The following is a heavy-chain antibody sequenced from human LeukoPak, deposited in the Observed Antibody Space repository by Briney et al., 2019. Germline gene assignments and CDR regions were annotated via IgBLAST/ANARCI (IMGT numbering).Heavy chain of an antibody. J-gene: IGHJ3*02. V-gene: IGHV1-2*02. Sequence: ASVKVSCKASGYTFTDYDINWVRQASGQGLEWMGWMNPTSGNTGYAQKFQGRVTMTRDTSISTAYMELSRLRSDDTAVYYCASIVVVPADDAFDIWGQGTMVTVSS. D-gene: IGHD2-2*01. CDR2: MNPTSGNT. CDR1: GYTFTDYD. CDR3: ASIVVVPADDAFDI.